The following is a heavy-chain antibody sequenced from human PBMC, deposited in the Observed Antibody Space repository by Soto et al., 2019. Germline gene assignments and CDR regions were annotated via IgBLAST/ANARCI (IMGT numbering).Heavy chain of an antibody. J-gene: IGHJ5*02. CDR1: GYSISSGDY. CDR2: IYHSVST. CDR3: SGDPAYSSSWDWNLFNVRFDP. V-gene: IGHV4-38-2*02. Sequence: SETLSLTGAVCGYSISSGDYWGWIRQPPGKGLEWIGSIYHSVSTYYNPSLKSRVTISVDTSKNQFSLKLSYVTAADTAVYYCSGDPAYSSSWDWNLFNVRFDPFGQRTLVTFCS. D-gene: IGHD6-13*01.